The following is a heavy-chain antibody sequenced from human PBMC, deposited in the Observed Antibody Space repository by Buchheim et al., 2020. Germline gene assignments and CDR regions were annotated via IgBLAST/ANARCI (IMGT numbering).Heavy chain of an antibody. V-gene: IGHV1-46*01. CDR3: ARSIAAAGTKGSGDYYYMDV. J-gene: IGHJ6*03. CDR1: GYTFTSYY. CDR2: INPSGGST. D-gene: IGHD6-13*01. Sequence: QVQLVQSGAEVKKPGASVKVSCKASGYTFTSYYMHWVRQAPEQGLEWMGIINPSGGSTSYAQKFQGRVTMTRDTSTSTVYTELSSLRSEDTAVYYCARSIAAAGTKGSGDYYYMDVWGKGTT.